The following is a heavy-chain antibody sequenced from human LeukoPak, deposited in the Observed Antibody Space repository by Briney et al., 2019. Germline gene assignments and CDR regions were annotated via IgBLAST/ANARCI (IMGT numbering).Heavy chain of an antibody. CDR2: IYTSGST. Sequence: SETLSLTCTVSGGSISSYYWSWIRQPAGKGLEWIGRIYTSGSTNYNPSLKSRVTMSVDTSKNQFSLKLSSVTAADTAVYYCARDYCSSTSCYLRWFDPWGQGTLVTVSS. J-gene: IGHJ5*02. V-gene: IGHV4-4*07. CDR3: ARDYCSSTSCYLRWFDP. CDR1: GGSISSYY. D-gene: IGHD2-2*01.